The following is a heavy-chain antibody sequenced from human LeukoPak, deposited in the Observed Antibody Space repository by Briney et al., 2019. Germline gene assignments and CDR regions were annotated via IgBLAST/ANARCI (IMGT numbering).Heavy chain of an antibody. Sequence: SETLSLACAVSGYSISSDYYWGWIRQPPGKGLEWIGTIYHSGSTYLNPSLKSRVTISVDTSKNQFSLNLNSVTAADTAVYYCTSGPNFYYFDYWGQGTLVTVSS. V-gene: IGHV4-38-2*01. CDR3: TSGPNFYYFDY. D-gene: IGHD3-3*01. J-gene: IGHJ4*02. CDR1: GYSISSDYY. CDR2: IYHSGST.